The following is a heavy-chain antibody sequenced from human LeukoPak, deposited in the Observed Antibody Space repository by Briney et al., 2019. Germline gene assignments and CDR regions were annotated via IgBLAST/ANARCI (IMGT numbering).Heavy chain of an antibody. D-gene: IGHD5/OR15-5a*01. CDR1: GGTFSSYA. V-gene: IGHV1-69*06. CDR3: ARSSLRFVDYYYYMDV. CDR2: IIPIFGTA. Sequence: ASVKVSCKASGGTFSSYAISWVRQAPGQGLEWMGGIIPIFGTANYAQKFQGRVTITADKSTSTAYMELSSLRSEDTAVYYCARSSLRFVDYYYYMDVWGKGTTVTVSS. J-gene: IGHJ6*03.